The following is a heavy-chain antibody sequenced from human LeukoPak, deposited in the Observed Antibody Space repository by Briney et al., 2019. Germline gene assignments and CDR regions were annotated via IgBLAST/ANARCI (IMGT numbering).Heavy chain of an antibody. CDR1: EFTFSSYS. Sequence: SGGSLRLPRAASEFTFSSYSMNWVRQAPGKGLEWLSYITGSGSGIKYADSVKGRFTISRDNAKNTLYLQMNSLRAEDTAVYYCVRENYDILTYFGTGMDVWGQGTTVTVSS. J-gene: IGHJ6*02. CDR2: ITGSGSGI. CDR3: VRENYDILTYFGTGMDV. V-gene: IGHV3-48*01. D-gene: IGHD3-9*01.